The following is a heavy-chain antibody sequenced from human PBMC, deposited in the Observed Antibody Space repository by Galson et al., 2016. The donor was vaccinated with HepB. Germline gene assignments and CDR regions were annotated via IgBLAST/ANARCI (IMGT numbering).Heavy chain of an antibody. D-gene: IGHD6-13*01. V-gene: IGHV3-53*01. CDR3: ARSPSNWFGPSTFDI. CDR2: IYSGGST. J-gene: IGHJ3*02. CDR1: GFSVSSKY. Sequence: SLRLSCAASGFSVSSKYMSWVRQIPGKGLEWVSVIYSGGSTFYADSVKGRFTISRDNVKNTVYLQMNSLTDEDTAVYYCARSPSNWFGPSTFDIWGQGTMVIVSS.